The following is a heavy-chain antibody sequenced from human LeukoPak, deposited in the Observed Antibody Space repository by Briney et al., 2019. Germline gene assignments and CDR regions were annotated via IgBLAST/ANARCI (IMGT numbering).Heavy chain of an antibody. Sequence: PGGSLRLSCAASGFTFRSYWMTWVRQAPGKGLEWVANIGQDGSEKYYVDSVKGRFTISRDNSKNTLYLQMNSLRAEDTAVYYCAKATMVRGVEISDYYYGMDVWGQGTTVTVPS. V-gene: IGHV3-7*01. CDR3: AKATMVRGVEISDYYYGMDV. CDR2: IGQDGSEK. J-gene: IGHJ6*02. CDR1: GFTFRSYW. D-gene: IGHD3-10*01.